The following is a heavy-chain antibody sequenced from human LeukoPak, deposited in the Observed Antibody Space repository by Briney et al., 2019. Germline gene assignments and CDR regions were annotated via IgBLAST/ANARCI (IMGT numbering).Heavy chain of an antibody. CDR1: GFTVSSNY. CDR2: ICSGGST. Sequence: GGSLRLSCAASGFTVSSNYMSWVRQAPGKGLEWVSVICSGGSTYYADSVKGRFTISRDNSKNTLYLQMNSLRAEDTAVYYCARDGSSGWYVDYYYGMDVWGQGTTVTVSS. V-gene: IGHV3-53*01. J-gene: IGHJ6*02. CDR3: ARDGSSGWYVDYYYGMDV. D-gene: IGHD6-19*01.